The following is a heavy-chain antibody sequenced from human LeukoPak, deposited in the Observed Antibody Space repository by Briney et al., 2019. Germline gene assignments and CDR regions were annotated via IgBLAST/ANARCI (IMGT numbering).Heavy chain of an antibody. CDR2: ISGSGGST. J-gene: IGHJ4*02. CDR1: GFTFSSYA. D-gene: IGHD3-10*01. CDR3: AKSLLLWFGELSSEFDY. Sequence: GGSLRLSCAASGFTFSSYAMSWVRQAPGKGLEWVSAISGSGGSTYYADSVKGRFTISRDNSKSTLYLQMNSLRAEDTAVYYCAKSLLLWFGELSSEFDYWGQGTLVTVSS. V-gene: IGHV3-23*01.